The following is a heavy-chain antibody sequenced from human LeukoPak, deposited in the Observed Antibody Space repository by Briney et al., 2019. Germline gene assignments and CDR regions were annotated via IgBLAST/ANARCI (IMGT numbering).Heavy chain of an antibody. CDR1: GFTFDDYA. V-gene: IGHV3-43*02. CDR3: EKKREIYYYDSSGYYDY. D-gene: IGHD3-22*01. CDR2: ISGDGGST. Sequence: GGSLRLSCAASGFTFDDYAMHWVRQAPGKGLEWVSLISGDGGSTYYADSVKGRFTISRDNSKNSLYLQMNSLRTEDTALYYCEKKREIYYYDSSGYYDYWGRGTLVTVSS. J-gene: IGHJ4*02.